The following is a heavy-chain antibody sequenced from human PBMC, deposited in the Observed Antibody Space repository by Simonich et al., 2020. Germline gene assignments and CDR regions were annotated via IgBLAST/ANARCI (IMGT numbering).Heavy chain of an antibody. D-gene: IGHD2-15*01. CDR3: ARAHSRYCSGGSCYFDY. CDR2: IYHRGST. Sequence: QVQLQESGPGLVKPSETLSLTCAVSGYSISSGYYWGWIRQPPGKGLEWIGSIYHRGSTDYNPALKSRVTISVDTSKNQCSLKLSSVTAADTAVYYCARAHSRYCSGGSCYFDYWGQGTLVTVSS. CDR1: GYSISSGYY. V-gene: IGHV4-38-2*01. J-gene: IGHJ4*02.